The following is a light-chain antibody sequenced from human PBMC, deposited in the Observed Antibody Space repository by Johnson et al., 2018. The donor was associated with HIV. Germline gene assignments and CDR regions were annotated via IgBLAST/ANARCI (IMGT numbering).Light chain of an antibody. CDR1: SSNIGDNS. V-gene: IGLV1-51*01. J-gene: IGLJ1*01. CDR2: DNN. CDR3: GTWDSSLSAGGI. Sequence: QPVLTQPPSVSAAPGQKVTISCSGSSSNIGDNSVSWYQHLPGTAPKLLIYDNNKRPSGIPDRFSGSTSGTSATLGITGLQTGDEADYYCGTWDSSLSAGGIFGTVTKVTVL.